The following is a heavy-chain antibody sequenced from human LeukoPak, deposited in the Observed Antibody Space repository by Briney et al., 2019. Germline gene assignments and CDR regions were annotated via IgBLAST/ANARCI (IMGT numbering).Heavy chain of an antibody. V-gene: IGHV1-18*01. J-gene: IGHJ4*02. CDR3: ARDCGYQCLFDY. Sequence: ASVRVSCKASGYTFTNYGNSWVRQAPGQGLKWMGWISGYNGNTNYAQKSQGRVTMTTDTSTNAAHMELRSLRSDDTAVYYCARDCGYQCLFDYWGQGTLVTVSS. CDR2: ISGYNGNT. CDR1: GYTFTNYG. D-gene: IGHD5-12*01.